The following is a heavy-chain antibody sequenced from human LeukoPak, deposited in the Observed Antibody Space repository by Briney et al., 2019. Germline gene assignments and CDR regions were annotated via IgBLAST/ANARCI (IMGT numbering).Heavy chain of an antibody. CDR3: ARGEGGDYGDLY. Sequence: GRSLRLSCAASGFTFSSYAMHWVRQAPGKGLEWVAVISYDGSNKYYADSVKGRFTISRDNSKNTLYLQMNSLRAEDTAVYYCARGEGGDYGDLYWGQGTLVTVSS. CDR2: ISYDGSNK. V-gene: IGHV3-30*04. CDR1: GFTFSSYA. J-gene: IGHJ4*02. D-gene: IGHD4-17*01.